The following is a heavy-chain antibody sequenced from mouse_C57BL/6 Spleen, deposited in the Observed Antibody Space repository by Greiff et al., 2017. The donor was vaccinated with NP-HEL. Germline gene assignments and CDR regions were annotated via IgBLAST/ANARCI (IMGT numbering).Heavy chain of an antibody. Sequence: QVQLQQPGAELVRPGSSVKLSCKASGYTFTSYWMDWVKQRPGQGLEWIGNIYPSDSETHYNQKFKDKATLTVDKSSSTAYMQLSSLTSEDSAVYYCARTQLTGTLYYFDYWGQGTTLTVSS. CDR1: GYTFTSYW. CDR2: IYPSDSET. CDR3: ARTQLTGTLYYFDY. J-gene: IGHJ2*01. V-gene: IGHV1-61*01. D-gene: IGHD4-1*01.